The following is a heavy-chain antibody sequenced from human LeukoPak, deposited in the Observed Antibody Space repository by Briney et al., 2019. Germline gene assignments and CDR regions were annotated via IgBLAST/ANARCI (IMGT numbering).Heavy chain of an antibody. J-gene: IGHJ4*02. CDR3: AREGGYDFWSGSLSAVDY. CDR2: IYTSGST. Sequence: KASETLSLTCTASGGSISSYYWSWIRQRAGKGLEWIGRIYTSGSTNYNPSLKSRVTMSVDTSKNQFSLKLSSVTAADTAVYYCAREGGYDFWSGSLSAVDYWGQGTLVTVSS. D-gene: IGHD3-3*01. V-gene: IGHV4-4*07. CDR1: GGSISSYY.